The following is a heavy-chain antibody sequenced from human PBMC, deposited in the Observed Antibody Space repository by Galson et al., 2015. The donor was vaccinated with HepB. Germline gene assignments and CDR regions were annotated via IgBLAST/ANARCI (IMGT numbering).Heavy chain of an antibody. J-gene: IGHJ4*02. CDR2: ISYDGSNK. D-gene: IGHD6-19*01. V-gene: IGHV3-30-3*01. CDR3: ALSSVAGTENFDY. CDR1: GFTFSSYA. Sequence: SLRLSCAASGFTFSSYAMHWVRQAPGKGLEWVAVISYDGSNKYYADSVKGRFTISRDNSKNTLYLQMNSLRAEDTAVYYCALSSVAGTENFDYWAREPWSPSPQ.